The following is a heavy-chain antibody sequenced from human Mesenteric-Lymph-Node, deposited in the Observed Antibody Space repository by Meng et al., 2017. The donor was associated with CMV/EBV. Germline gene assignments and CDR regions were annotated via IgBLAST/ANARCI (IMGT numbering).Heavy chain of an antibody. CDR3: AKDTFSSSAGALYDH. J-gene: IGHJ4*02. CDR1: EFTFSKFW. V-gene: IGHV3-7*01. Sequence: SEFTFSKFWMTWVRQTPGKGLEWVANINEDGREAYYGDSVKGRFTISRDNSKNTLSLEMNSLRAEDTAVYYCAKDTFSSSAGALYDHWGQGILVTVSS. D-gene: IGHD6-6*01. CDR2: INEDGREA.